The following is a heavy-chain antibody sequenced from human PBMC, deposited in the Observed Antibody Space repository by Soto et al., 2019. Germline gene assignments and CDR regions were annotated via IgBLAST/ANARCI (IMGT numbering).Heavy chain of an antibody. D-gene: IGHD6-13*01. CDR2: IFSNDEK. CDR1: GFSLSNAGLG. CDR3: ASTYSTSWYWFDP. J-gene: IGHJ5*02. V-gene: IGHV2-26*04. Sequence: QVTVKESGPVLVKPTETLTLTCTVSGFSLSNAGLGVSWIRQPPGKALEWLAHIFSNDEKSYSTSLKSRLTISQDTSKSQVVLTTTNMDPVDTATYYCASTYSTSWYWFDPWGQGTLVTVSS.